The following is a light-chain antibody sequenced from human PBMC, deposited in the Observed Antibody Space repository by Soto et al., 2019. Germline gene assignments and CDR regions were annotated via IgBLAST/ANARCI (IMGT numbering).Light chain of an antibody. V-gene: IGLV2-8*01. CDR1: SSDVGGYNY. CDR2: DVT. CDR3: SSFAASTTWV. J-gene: IGLJ3*02. Sequence: QSALTQPPSASGSPGQSVTISCTGTSSDVGGYNYVSWYQQHAGKAPKLVIYDVTKRPSGVPDRFSGSKSANTASLTVSGLQAEDEADYYCSSFAASTTWVFGGGTKLTVL.